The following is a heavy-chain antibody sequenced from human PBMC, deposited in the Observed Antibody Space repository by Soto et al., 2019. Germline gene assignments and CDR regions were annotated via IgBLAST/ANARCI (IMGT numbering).Heavy chain of an antibody. CDR3: ARGERYCSSTSCYLGVKNYYYYMDV. CDR2: MNPNSGNT. D-gene: IGHD2-2*01. CDR1: GYTFTSYD. V-gene: IGHV1-8*01. Sequence: ASVKVSCKASGYTFTSYDINWVRQATGQGLEWMGWMNPNSGNTGYAQKFQGRVTMTRNTSISTAYMELSSLRSEDTAVYYCARGERYCSSTSCYLGVKNYYYYMDVWGKGTTVTVSS. J-gene: IGHJ6*03.